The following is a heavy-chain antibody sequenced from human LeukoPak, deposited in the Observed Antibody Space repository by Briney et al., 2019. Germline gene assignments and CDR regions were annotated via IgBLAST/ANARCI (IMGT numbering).Heavy chain of an antibody. V-gene: IGHV4-38-2*02. J-gene: IGHJ4*02. CDR1: GYSISNGYH. D-gene: IGHD2/OR15-2a*01. CDR2: IHHGGST. Sequence: SETLSLTCTVSGYSISNGYHWGWIRQPPGKGLECIGIIHHGGSTFYNPSLKSRVTISIDTSKNQFSLKLSSVTAADTAVYYCARVTLLPTHIDYWGQGALVTVSS. CDR3: ARVTLLPTHIDY.